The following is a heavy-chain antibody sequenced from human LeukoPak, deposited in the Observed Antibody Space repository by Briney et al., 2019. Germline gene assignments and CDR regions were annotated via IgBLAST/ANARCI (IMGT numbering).Heavy chain of an antibody. D-gene: IGHD2-21*02. CDR1: GFTFSSYG. Sequence: GGSLRLSCAASGFTFSSYGMHWVRQAPGKGLEWVAVISYDGSNKYYADSVKGRFTISRDNSKNTLYLQMNSLRAEDTAVYYCARDILAYCGGDCYPASGYWGQGTLATVSS. CDR2: ISYDGSNK. J-gene: IGHJ4*02. CDR3: ARDILAYCGGDCYPASGY. V-gene: IGHV3-30*03.